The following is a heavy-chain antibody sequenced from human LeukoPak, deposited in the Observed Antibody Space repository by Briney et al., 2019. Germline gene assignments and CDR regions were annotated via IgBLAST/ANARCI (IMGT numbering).Heavy chain of an antibody. CDR1: GFTFDDYA. J-gene: IGHJ4*02. Sequence: SPRPSCAAPGFTFDDYAMHWVRQAPGKGLEWVSGISWNSGSIGYADSVKGRFTISRDNAKNSLYLQMNSLRAEDTVLYYCAKDIRGSSSWYSFDYWGQGTLVTVSS. CDR3: AKDIRGSSSWYSFDY. CDR2: ISWNSGSI. D-gene: IGHD6-13*01. V-gene: IGHV3-9*01.